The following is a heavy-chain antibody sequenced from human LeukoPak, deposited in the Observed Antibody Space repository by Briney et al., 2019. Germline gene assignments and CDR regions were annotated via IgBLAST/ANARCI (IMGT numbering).Heavy chain of an antibody. D-gene: IGHD2-2*02. J-gene: IGHJ6*02. Sequence: GGSLRLSCAASGFTFSSYSMNWVRQAPGKGLEWVSSISSSSSYIYYADSVKGRFTISRDNAKNSLYLQMNSLRAEDKAVYYCARDLVVVPAAIPGYGMDVWGQGTTVTVSS. CDR1: GFTFSSYS. V-gene: IGHV3-21*01. CDR2: ISSSSSYI. CDR3: ARDLVVVPAAIPGYGMDV.